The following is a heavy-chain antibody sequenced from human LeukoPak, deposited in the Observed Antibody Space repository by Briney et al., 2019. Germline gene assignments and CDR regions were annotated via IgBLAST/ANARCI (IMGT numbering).Heavy chain of an antibody. CDR2: INHSGST. V-gene: IGHV4-34*01. D-gene: IGHD5-18*01. Sequence: SETLSLTCAVYGGSFSGYYWSWIRQPPGKGLEWIGEINHSGSTNYNPSLKSRVTISVDTSKNQFSLKLSSVTAADTAVYYCARGIRYTAMVYYYYMDVWGKGTTVTVSS. J-gene: IGHJ6*03. CDR3: ARGIRYTAMVYYYYMDV. CDR1: GGSFSGYY.